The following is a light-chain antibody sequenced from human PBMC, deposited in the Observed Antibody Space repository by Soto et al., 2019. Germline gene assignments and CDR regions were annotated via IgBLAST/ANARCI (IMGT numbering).Light chain of an antibody. CDR2: VNSDGRH. CDR1: SGHNTYT. CDR3: QAWDTKAFYV. J-gene: IGLJ1*01. Sequence: QSVLTQSPSASASLGASVKLTCTLSSGHNTYTIAWHQQQPEKGPRYLMRVNSDGRHSKGDGIPDRFSGSSSGAERYLTISSLQSEDEADYYCQAWDTKAFYVFGTGTKLTVL. V-gene: IGLV4-69*01.